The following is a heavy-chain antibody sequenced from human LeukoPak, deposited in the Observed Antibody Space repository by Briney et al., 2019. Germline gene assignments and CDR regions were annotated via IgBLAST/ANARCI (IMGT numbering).Heavy chain of an antibody. V-gene: IGHV3-23*01. J-gene: IGHJ4*02. CDR1: GFTFSSYA. Sequence: GGSLRLSCAASGFTFSSYAMSWVRQAPGKGLEWVSAISGSGGSTYYADSVKGRFTISRDNSENTLYLQMNSLRAEDTAVYYCAKDQDIVVVPAAPFDYWGQGTLVTVSS. CDR3: AKDQDIVVVPAAPFDY. D-gene: IGHD2-2*01. CDR2: ISGSGGST.